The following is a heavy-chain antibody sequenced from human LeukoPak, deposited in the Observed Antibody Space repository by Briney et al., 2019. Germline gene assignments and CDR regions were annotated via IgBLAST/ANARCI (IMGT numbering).Heavy chain of an antibody. CDR1: GGSISSSNW. J-gene: IGHJ4*02. CDR2: INHSGST. CDR3: ATSGSSGLSLDY. V-gene: IGHV4-4*02. Sequence: SGTLSLTCAVSGGSISSSNWSSWIRQPPGKGLEWIGEINHSGSTNYNPSLKSRVTISVDTSKNQFSLKLSSVTAADTAVYYCATSGSSGLSLDYWGQGTLVTVSS. D-gene: IGHD3-10*01.